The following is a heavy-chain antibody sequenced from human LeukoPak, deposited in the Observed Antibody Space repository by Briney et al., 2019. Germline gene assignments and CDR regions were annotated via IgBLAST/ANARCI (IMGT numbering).Heavy chain of an antibody. CDR3: AREDGYSGYDPRFDY. CDR1: GYTFTGYY. V-gene: IGHV1-2*02. CDR2: INPNSGGT. J-gene: IGHJ4*02. Sequence: ASVKVACKASGYTFTGYYMHWVRQAPGQGLEWMEWINPNSGGTNYAQKFQGRVTMTRDTSISTAYMELSRLRSDDTAVYYCAREDGYSGYDPRFDYWGQGTLVTVSS. D-gene: IGHD5-12*01.